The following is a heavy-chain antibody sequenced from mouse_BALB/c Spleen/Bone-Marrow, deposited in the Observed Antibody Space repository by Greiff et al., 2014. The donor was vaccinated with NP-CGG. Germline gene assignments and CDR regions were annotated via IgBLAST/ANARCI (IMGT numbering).Heavy chain of an antibody. CDR1: GFSFSSYG. CDR2: IWGDGST. J-gene: IGHJ4*01. Sequence: VKLQESGPGLVAPSQSLSITCTVSGFSFSSYGVSWVRQPPGKGLEWLGVIWGDGSTNYHSALISRLSISKDNSKSQVFLKLNSLQTEDAATFYCAKSNSYGYAMDYWGQGTSVTVSS. V-gene: IGHV2-3*01. D-gene: IGHD3-3*01. CDR3: AKSNSYGYAMDY.